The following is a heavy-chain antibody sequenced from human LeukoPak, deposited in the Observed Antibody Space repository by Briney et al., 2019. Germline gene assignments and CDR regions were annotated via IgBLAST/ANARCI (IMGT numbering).Heavy chain of an antibody. CDR3: ARFQIVGSGGFDY. CDR2: ISSSSSYI. V-gene: IGHV3-21*01. Sequence: PGGSLRLSCAASGFTFSSYSMNWVRQAPGKGLEWVSSISSSSSYIYYADSVKGRFTISRDNAKNSLYLQMDSLRAEDTAVYYCARFQIVGSGGFDYWGQGTLVTVSS. D-gene: IGHD3-10*01. CDR1: GFTFSSYS. J-gene: IGHJ4*02.